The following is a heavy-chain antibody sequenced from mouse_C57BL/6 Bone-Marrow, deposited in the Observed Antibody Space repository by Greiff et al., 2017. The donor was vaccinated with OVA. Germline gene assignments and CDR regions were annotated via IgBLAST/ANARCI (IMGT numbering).Heavy chain of an antibody. CDR2: INYDGSST. D-gene: IGHD1-1*01. CDR1: GFTFSDYY. CDR3: ARESIYYYGSSYAMDY. Sequence: DVKLVESEGGLVQPGSSMKLSCTASGFTFSDYYMAWVRQVPEKGLEWVANINYDGSSTYYLDSLKSRFIISRDNAKNILYLQMSSLKSEDTATYYCARESIYYYGSSYAMDYWGQGTSVTVSS. J-gene: IGHJ4*01. V-gene: IGHV5-16*01.